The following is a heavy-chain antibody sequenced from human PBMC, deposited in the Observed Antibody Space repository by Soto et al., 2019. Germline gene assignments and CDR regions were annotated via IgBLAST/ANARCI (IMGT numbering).Heavy chain of an antibody. V-gene: IGHV1-69*04. CDR3: AREGGTGYSSSWYIPFDY. CDR2: IIPILGIA. J-gene: IGHJ4*02. Sequence: ASVKVSCKASGGTFSSYTISWVRQAPGQGLEWMGRIIPILGIANYAQKFQGRVTITADKSTSTAYMELSSLRSEDTAVYYCAREGGTGYSSSWYIPFDYWGQGTLVTVSS. D-gene: IGHD6-13*01. CDR1: GGTFSSYT.